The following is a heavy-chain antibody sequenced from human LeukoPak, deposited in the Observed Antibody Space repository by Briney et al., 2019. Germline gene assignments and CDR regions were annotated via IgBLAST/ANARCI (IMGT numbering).Heavy chain of an antibody. J-gene: IGHJ4*02. CDR3: AKKAGNDYGGRSFDH. Sequence: GVSLRLSCAASGFTFSSYVMSWVRQAPGKGLEWVSAISGSGGSSDYADSVKGRFTNSRDNSKNTLYLQMNSLRAEDTAIYYCAKKAGNDYGGRSFDHWGQGTLVTVSS. V-gene: IGHV3-23*01. D-gene: IGHD4-23*01. CDR1: GFTFSSYV. CDR2: ISGSGGSS.